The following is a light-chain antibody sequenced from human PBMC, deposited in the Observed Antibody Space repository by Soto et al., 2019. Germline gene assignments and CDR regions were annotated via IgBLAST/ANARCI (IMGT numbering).Light chain of an antibody. CDR3: QQRSSWPPVT. CDR2: DAS. Sequence: EIVLTQSPGTLSLSPGERATPSCRASQSVSTNLAWYQQKPGQAPRLLIYDASNRATGIPARFSGRGSGTDFTLTISSLEPEDFAVYYCQQRSSWPPVTFGQGTRLEIK. V-gene: IGKV3-11*01. J-gene: IGKJ5*01. CDR1: QSVSTN.